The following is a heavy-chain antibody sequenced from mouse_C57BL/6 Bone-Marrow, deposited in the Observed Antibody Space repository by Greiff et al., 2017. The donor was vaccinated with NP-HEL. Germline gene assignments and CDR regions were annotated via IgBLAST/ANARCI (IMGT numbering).Heavy chain of an antibody. J-gene: IGHJ4*01. CDR2: IWSGGST. CDR3: ARMRSNYNYAMDY. Sequence: VQVVESGPGLVQPSQSLSITCTVSGFSLTSYGVHWVRQSPGKGLEWLGVIWSGGSTDYNAAFISRLSISKDNSKSQVFFKMNSLQADDTAIYYCARMRSNYNYAMDYWGQGTSVTVSS. D-gene: IGHD2-5*01. V-gene: IGHV2-2*01. CDR1: GFSLTSYG.